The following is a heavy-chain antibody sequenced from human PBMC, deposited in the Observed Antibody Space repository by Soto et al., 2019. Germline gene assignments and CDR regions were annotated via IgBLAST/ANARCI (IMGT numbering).Heavy chain of an antibody. V-gene: IGHV1-69*12. CDR2: IIPIFGTA. D-gene: IGHD6-13*01. J-gene: IGHJ6*02. Sequence: QVQLVQSGAEVKKPGSSVKVSCKASGGTFSSYAISWVRQAPGQGLEWMGGIIPIFGTANYAQKFQGRVTITADXXTXTXXMELSSLRSEDTAVYYCARGPYSSSWSGYYYGMDVWGQGTPVTVSS. CDR3: ARGPYSSSWSGYYYGMDV. CDR1: GGTFSSYA.